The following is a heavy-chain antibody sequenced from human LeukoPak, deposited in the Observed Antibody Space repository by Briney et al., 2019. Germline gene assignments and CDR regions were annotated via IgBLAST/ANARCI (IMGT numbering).Heavy chain of an antibody. V-gene: IGHV3-11*01. Sequence: GGSLTLSCAASGFTFSDYYMSWIRQAPGKGLDWVSYICSSGSTIYYADSVKGRFTISRDNAKESRYLQMHSLRAEDDAVYYCARATNDFWSGYYIYWGQGTLVTVSS. CDR3: ARATNDFWSGYYIY. D-gene: IGHD3-3*01. CDR2: ICSSGSTI. CDR1: GFTFSDYY. J-gene: IGHJ4*02.